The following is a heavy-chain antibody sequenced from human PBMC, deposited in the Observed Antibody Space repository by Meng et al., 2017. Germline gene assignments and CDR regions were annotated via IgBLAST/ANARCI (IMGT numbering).Heavy chain of an antibody. CDR1: CAAFTVGSLY. V-gene: IGHV4-61*01. J-gene: IGHJ4*02. D-gene: IGHD2-21*01. CDR2: IDYVGGT. CDR3: ARTRGDYYVDY. Sequence: QVQLQASAQGPVRPSGTPSLTCTFSCAAFTVGSLYWGSSRQPPGKGLKWIDYIDYVGGTNYNPSLRSPVTISVDTANIQFSLKLSAVTAADTSVCYCARTRGDYYVDYWGQGTLVTVSS.